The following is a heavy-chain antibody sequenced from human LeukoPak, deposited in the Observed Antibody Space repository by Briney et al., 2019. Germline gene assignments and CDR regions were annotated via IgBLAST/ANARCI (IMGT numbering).Heavy chain of an antibody. J-gene: IGHJ3*02. CDR2: ISGSGGNT. CDR1: GFTFSSYA. D-gene: IGHD6-19*01. Sequence: PGGSLRLSCAASGFTFSSYAMSWVRQAPGKGLEWVSTISGSGGNTYYADSVKGRFTISRDNSKNTLYLQMNSLRAEDTAVYYCAKSYSGWGAFDIWGQGTMVTVSS. CDR3: AKSYSGWGAFDI. V-gene: IGHV3-23*01.